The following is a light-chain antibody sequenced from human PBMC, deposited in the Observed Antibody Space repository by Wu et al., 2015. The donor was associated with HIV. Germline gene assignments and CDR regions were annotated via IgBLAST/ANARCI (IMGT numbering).Light chain of an antibody. V-gene: IGKV1-27*01. J-gene: IGKJ2*01. CDR1: QGITNY. CDR2: AAS. CDR3: QQYDSSHSYT. Sequence: EIQMTQSPSSLSASVGDRVTITCRASQGITNYLAWYQQKPGKVPKVLIYAASTLQSGAPSRFSGSGSGTDFTLTINRLEAEDSAVYFCQQYDSSHSYTFGQGTKLEIK.